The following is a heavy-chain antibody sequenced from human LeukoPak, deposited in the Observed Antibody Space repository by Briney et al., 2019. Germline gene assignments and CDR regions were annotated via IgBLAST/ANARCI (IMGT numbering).Heavy chain of an antibody. CDR3: ARPPLRAAHGYFDL. CDR2: IFHSGST. V-gene: IGHV4-4*02. D-gene: IGHD2-15*01. J-gene: IGHJ2*01. CDR1: SGSIFSSNW. Sequence: SGTLSLTCAVSSGSIFSSNWWSWVRQPPGKGLEWIGQIFHSGSTTYSPSLKSRVTISVDKSKNQFSLKLNSVTAADTAVYYCARPPLRAAHGYFDLWGRGTLVTVSS.